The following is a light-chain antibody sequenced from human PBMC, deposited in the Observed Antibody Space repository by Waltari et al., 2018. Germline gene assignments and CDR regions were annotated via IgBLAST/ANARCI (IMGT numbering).Light chain of an antibody. V-gene: IGLV2-14*01. J-gene: IGLJ2*01. CDR2: EVS. Sequence: QSALTQPASVSGSPGQSITIFCPGTSRDVGGYNYLSWYRQHPGKAPKRMIYEVSNRPSEVSNRFSGSKSSNTASLTISGLQAEDEADYDCSSYTSSSTLVVFGGGTKLTVL. CDR3: SSYTSSSTLVV. CDR1: SRDVGGYNY.